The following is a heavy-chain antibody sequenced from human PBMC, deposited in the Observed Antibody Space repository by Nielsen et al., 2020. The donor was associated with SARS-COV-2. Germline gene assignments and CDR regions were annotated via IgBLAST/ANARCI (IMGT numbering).Heavy chain of an antibody. J-gene: IGHJ6*02. Sequence: SETLSLTCTVSGGSLSSYYWSWIRQPPGKGLEWIAYIYYSGGTHHNPSLKSRVAISVDTSKNQFSLKLSSVTAADTAVYYCATQTLYYDILTGYYPSYYYGMDVWGQGTTVTVSS. CDR3: ATQTLYYDILTGYYPSYYYGMDV. V-gene: IGHV4-59*12. CDR2: IYYSGGT. CDR1: GGSLSSYY. D-gene: IGHD3-9*01.